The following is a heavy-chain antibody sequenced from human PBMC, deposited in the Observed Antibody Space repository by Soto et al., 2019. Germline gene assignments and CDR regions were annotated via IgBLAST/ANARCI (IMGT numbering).Heavy chain of an antibody. CDR3: AKDTAPGFYDAIGHLDS. J-gene: IGHJ4*02. D-gene: IGHD2-21*01. Sequence: VQLVESGGGLVQPGGSRRLSCVVSGINFDDFAMHWVRQVPGKGLEWVSGINWDSEDIGYADSVKGRFTISRDNPKNSLYLQMNSLKAEDTALYYCAKDTAPGFYDAIGHLDSCGQGTPVTVSS. CDR1: GINFDDFA. V-gene: IGHV3-9*01. CDR2: INWDSEDI.